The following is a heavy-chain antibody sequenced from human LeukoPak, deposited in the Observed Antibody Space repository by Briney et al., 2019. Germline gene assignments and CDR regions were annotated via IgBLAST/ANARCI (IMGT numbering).Heavy chain of an antibody. CDR1: GFTFSNYA. V-gene: IGHV3-30*04. J-gene: IGHJ6*03. D-gene: IGHD6-13*01. CDR3: ARDGQQLGHTYYYYMDV. CDR2: ISYDGSNK. Sequence: GGSLRLSCAASGFTFSNYAMHWVRQAPGKGLEWVALISYDGSNKFYADSVKGRFTISRDNSKNTLYLLMNSLRADDTAVYYCARDGQQLGHTYYYYMDVWGKGTTVTVSS.